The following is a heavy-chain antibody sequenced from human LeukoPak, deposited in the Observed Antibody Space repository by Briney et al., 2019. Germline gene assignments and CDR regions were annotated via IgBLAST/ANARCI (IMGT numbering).Heavy chain of an antibody. CDR1: GFTFSDYW. CDR2: IHRDGTSK. D-gene: IGHD6-19*01. CDR3: ARDPEAGLGIAVADRTGN. J-gene: IGHJ4*02. V-gene: IGHV3-74*01. Sequence: PGGSQRLSCAASGFTFSDYWVHWVRQVPGKGLVWVSRIHRDGTSKVYADSVKGRFTMSRNNAKNMLYLEMDSLRAEDTAVYYCARDPEAGLGIAVADRTGNWGQGTLVTVSS.